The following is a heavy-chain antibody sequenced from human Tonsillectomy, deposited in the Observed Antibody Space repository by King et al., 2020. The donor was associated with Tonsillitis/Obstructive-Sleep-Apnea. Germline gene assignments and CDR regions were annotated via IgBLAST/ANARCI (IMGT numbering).Heavy chain of an antibody. D-gene: IGHD6-13*01. CDR1: GFTFTSYA. CDR3: AKSNISWSGDY. J-gene: IGHJ4*02. CDR2: ISGSGGST. Sequence: VQLVESGGGLVQPGGSLRLSCAASGFTFTSYAMSWVRQAPGKGLEWVSAISGSGGSTYYADSVKGRFTISRDNSKNTLYLQMNRLRAEDTAIYCCAKSNISWSGDYWGQGTLVTVSS. V-gene: IGHV3-23*04.